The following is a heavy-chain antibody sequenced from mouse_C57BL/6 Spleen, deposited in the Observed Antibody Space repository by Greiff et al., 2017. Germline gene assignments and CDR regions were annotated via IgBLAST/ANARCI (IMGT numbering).Heavy chain of an antibody. V-gene: IGHV1-85*01. Sequence: VQLQQSGPELVKPGASVKLSCKASGYTFTSYDINWVKQRPGQGLEWNGWIYPRDGSTKYNEKFKGKATLTVDTSSSTAYMELHSLTSEDSAVYFCATLDYWGQGTTLTVSS. CDR3: ATLDY. CDR1: GYTFTSYD. J-gene: IGHJ2*01. CDR2: IYPRDGST.